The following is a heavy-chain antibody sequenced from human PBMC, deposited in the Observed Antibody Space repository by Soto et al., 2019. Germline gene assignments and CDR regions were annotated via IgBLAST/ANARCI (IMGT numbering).Heavy chain of an antibody. CDR1: AYTFSSYG. J-gene: IGHJ6*02. D-gene: IGHD3-22*01. CDR2: VSPYDGKT. V-gene: IGHV1-18*04. Sequence: QAQLMQSGAEVKRPGASVKVSGRSSAYTFSSYGITWVRQAPGQGLEWLGWVSPYDGKTNYAPSFQGRVYMSTDTSANTAYMELRSLRVDDTANYYCARGGYYDSSGSRNYHYYGLKVWGQGTTVTVS. CDR3: ARGGYYDSSGSRNYHYYGLKV.